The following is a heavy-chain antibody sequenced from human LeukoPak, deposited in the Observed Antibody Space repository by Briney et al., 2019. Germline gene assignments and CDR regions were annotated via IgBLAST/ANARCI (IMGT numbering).Heavy chain of an antibody. CDR2: INPSGGST. D-gene: IGHD6-13*01. V-gene: IGHV1-46*01. CDR1: GYTFTSYY. J-gene: IGHJ6*03. Sequence: ASVKVSCKASGYTFTSYYMHWVRQAPGQGLEWMGIINPSGGSTSYAQKFQGRVTMTRDTSTSTAYMELSSLRSEDTAVYYCAALVGSSWYDYYYMDVWGKGTTVTISS. CDR3: AALVGSSWYDYYYMDV.